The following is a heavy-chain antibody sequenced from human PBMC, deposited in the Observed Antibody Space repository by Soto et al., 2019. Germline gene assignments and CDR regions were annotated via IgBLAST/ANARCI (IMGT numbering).Heavy chain of an antibody. CDR3: ARRAAAGSYYFDY. J-gene: IGHJ4*02. CDR1: GFTFSSYA. Sequence: PGGSLRLSCAASGFTFSSYAMHWVRQAPGRGLEWVAFISYDGSNKYYADSVKGRFTISRDNSKNTLYLQTNSLRSVDTAVYFCARRAAAGSYYFDYWGQGTLVTSPQ. V-gene: IGHV3-30-3*01. CDR2: ISYDGSNK. D-gene: IGHD6-13*01.